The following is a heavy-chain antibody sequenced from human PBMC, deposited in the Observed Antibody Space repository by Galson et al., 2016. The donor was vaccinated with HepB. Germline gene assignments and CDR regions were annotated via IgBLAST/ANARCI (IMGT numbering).Heavy chain of an antibody. Sequence: SETLSLTCTVSGGSIGPLYYWSWIRQPPGKGLEWLGYMYYSGPTNFNPSLRSRVTMSVDTSKNQFSLRLTSVTAADTAVYYCARVRRFRPYGDERYFDYWGQGILVTVSS. D-gene: IGHD4-17*01. V-gene: IGHV4-59*01. J-gene: IGHJ4*02. CDR2: MYYSGPT. CDR1: GGSIGPLYY. CDR3: ARVRRFRPYGDERYFDY.